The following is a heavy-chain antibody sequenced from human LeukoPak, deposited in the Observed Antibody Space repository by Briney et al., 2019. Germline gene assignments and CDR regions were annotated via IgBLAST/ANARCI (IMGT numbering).Heavy chain of an antibody. CDR2: INPNSGGT. V-gene: IGHV1-2*04. J-gene: IGHJ4*02. D-gene: IGHD6-13*01. CDR3: ARAIAPTTPCDY. Sequence: ASAKXSCKASGYTFTGYYMHWVRQAPGQGLEWMGWINPNSGGTNYAQKFQGWVTMTRDTSISTAYMELSRLRSDDTAVYYCARAIAPTTPCDYWGQGTLVTVSS. CDR1: GYTFTGYY.